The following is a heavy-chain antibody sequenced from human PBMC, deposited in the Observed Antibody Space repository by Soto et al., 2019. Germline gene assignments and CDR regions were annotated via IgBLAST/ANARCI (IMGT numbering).Heavy chain of an antibody. D-gene: IGHD3-16*01. Sequence: SETLSLTCTVSGGSISSGGYPWSWIRQPPGKGLEWIGYIYHSGSTYYNPSLKSRVTISVDRSKNQFSLKLSSVTAADTAVYYCARGPPFHWGQGTLVTVSS. J-gene: IGHJ4*02. CDR1: GGSISSGGYP. CDR2: IYHSGST. V-gene: IGHV4-30-2*01. CDR3: ARGPPFH.